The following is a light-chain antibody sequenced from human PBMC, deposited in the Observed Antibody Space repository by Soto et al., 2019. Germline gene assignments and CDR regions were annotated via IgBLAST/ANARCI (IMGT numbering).Light chain of an antibody. CDR1: TGAVTSGHY. CDR3: LLSYSGARVV. Sequence: AVVTQEPSLTVSPGGTVTLTCGSSTGAVTSGHYPFWFQQKPGQAPRTLIYDTSNKHSWTPARFSGSLLGGKAALTLSGAQPEDEADYYCLLSYSGARVVFGGGTKLT. CDR2: DTS. V-gene: IGLV7-46*01. J-gene: IGLJ3*02.